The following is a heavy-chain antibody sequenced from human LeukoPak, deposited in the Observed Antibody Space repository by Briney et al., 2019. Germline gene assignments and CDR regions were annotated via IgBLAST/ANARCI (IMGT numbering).Heavy chain of an antibody. V-gene: IGHV3-23*01. Sequence: GGSLRLSCAASGFNFANHAMSWVRQTPGKGLEWVSAISGGGDITYYADSVTGRFTISRDNSKDTLFLQMHSLRPGDTAVYYCAKFYVATRLTTPFDYWGQGTLVTVSS. D-gene: IGHD6-6*01. J-gene: IGHJ4*02. CDR3: AKFYVATRLTTPFDY. CDR1: GFNFANHA. CDR2: ISGGGDIT.